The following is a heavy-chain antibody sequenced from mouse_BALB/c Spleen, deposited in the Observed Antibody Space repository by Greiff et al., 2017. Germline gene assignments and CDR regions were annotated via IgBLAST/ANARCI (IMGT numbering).Heavy chain of an antibody. D-gene: IGHD1-1*01. Sequence: QVQLQQSGPGLVQPSQSLSITCTVSGFSLTSYGVHWVRQSPGKGLEWQGVIWSGGSTDYNAAFISRLSISKDNSKSQVFFKMNSLQADDTAIYYCARPSYGSSYWFAYWGQGTLVTVSA. CDR1: GFSLTSYG. J-gene: IGHJ3*01. CDR3: ARPSYGSSYWFAY. CDR2: IWSGGST. V-gene: IGHV2-4-1*01.